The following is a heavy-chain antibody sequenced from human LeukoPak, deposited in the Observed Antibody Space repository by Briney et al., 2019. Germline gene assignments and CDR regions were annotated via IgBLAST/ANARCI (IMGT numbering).Heavy chain of an antibody. CDR3: ARDPWLGDKGTFGY. CDR1: GGSISSGSYY. CDR2: IYYSEST. V-gene: IGHV4-39*07. Sequence: PSETLSLTCTVSGGSISSGSYYWGWIRQPPGKGLEWIGNIYYSESTYYNPSLKSRVTISVDTSKNQFSLKLTSVTAADTAVYYCARDPWLGDKGTFGYWGQGTLVTVSS. D-gene: IGHD3-10*01. J-gene: IGHJ4*02.